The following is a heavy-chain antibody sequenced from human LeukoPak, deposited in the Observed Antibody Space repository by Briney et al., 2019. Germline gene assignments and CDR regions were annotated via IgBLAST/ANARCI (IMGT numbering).Heavy chain of an antibody. V-gene: IGHV1-2*02. J-gene: IGHJ4*02. D-gene: IGHD6-19*01. CDR2: INPHSGGT. Sequence: TSLKVSCKASGYTFTGYYMHWVRQALGPGLEWMGWINPHSGGTNYAQKFHGRVTMTMDTSISTADMELSRRRSDDTAVYYCARAIAVAGTDYWGQGTLLTVSS. CDR1: GYTFTGYY. CDR3: ARAIAVAGTDY.